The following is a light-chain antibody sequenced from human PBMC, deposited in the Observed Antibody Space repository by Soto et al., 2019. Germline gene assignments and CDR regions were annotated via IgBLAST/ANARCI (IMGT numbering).Light chain of an antibody. V-gene: IGLV1-40*01. CDR1: GSNVGASYD. CDR2: KNN. CDR3: QSYDNILSGPL. J-gene: IGLJ3*02. Sequence: QSVLTQPPSVSGAPGQTITISCTGSGSNVGASYDVHWYQVLPGTGPRLLIYKNNNRPSGVPDRFSGSKSGTTASLAITGLRAADEADYYCQSYDNILSGPLFGGGTKLTVL.